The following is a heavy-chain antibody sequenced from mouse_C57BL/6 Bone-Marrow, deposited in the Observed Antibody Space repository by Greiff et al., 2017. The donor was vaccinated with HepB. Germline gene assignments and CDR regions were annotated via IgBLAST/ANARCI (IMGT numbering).Heavy chain of an antibody. V-gene: IGHV1-18*01. CDR1: GYTFTDYN. J-gene: IGHJ1*03. CDR2: INPNNGGT. D-gene: IGHD1-1*01. CDR3: ARPYGSSYWYFDG. Sequence: VQLQQSGPELVKPGASVKIPCKASGYTFTDYNMDWVKQSHGKSLEWIGDINPNNGGTIYNQKFKGKATLTVDKSSSTAYMELRSLTSEDTAVYYCARPYGSSYWYFDGWGTGTTVTVSS.